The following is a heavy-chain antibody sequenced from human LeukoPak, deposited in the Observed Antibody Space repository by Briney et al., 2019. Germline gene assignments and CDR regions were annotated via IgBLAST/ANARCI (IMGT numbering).Heavy chain of an antibody. CDR1: GFTFTTYA. CDR2: ISDSGKST. CDR3: ATLESSGWYFDY. D-gene: IGHD6-19*01. Sequence: GGSLRLCCAASGFTFTTYAMRWVRQAPGKGLEWVSGISDSGKSTYYADSVKGRFTISRDNSKNTLYMQINSLRVEDTAVYYCATLESSGWYFDYWGQGTLVTVSS. V-gene: IGHV3-23*01. J-gene: IGHJ4*02.